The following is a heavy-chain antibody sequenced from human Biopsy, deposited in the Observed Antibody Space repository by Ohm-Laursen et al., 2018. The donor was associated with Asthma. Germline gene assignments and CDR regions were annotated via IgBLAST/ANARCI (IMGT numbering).Heavy chain of an antibody. J-gene: IGHJ4*02. CDR2: ISSRGSNI. V-gene: IGHV3-48*04. D-gene: IGHD6-13*01. CDR3: ARGYSTSWYFGY. Sequence: SLRLSCAASGFTFSGYSMNWVRQAPGKGLEWVAYISSRGSNIFYADSVKGRFTISRDNAKKSLFLEMNSLTVEDTAVYFCARGYSTSWYFGYWGQGTLVTVSS. CDR1: GFTFSGYS.